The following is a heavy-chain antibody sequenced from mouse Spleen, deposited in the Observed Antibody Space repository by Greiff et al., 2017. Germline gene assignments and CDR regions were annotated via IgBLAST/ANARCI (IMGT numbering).Heavy chain of an antibody. Sequence: VQLQQSGPELVKPGASVKISCKASGYSFTSYNIHWVKQRPGQGLEWIGWIYPGSGNTKYNEKFKGKATLTADTSSSTAYMQLSSLTSEDSAVYYCARYGYYWYFDVWGAGTTVTVSS. V-gene: IGHV1-66*01. CDR3: ARYGYYWYFDV. CDR2: IYPGSGNT. D-gene: IGHD2-2*01. CDR1: GYSFTSYN. J-gene: IGHJ1*01.